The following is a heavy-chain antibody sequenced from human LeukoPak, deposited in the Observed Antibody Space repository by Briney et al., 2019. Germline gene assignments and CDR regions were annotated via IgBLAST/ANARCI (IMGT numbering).Heavy chain of an antibody. CDR1: GFTVSRSF. V-gene: IGHV3-66*01. CDR3: EREVGGYTDKKGYFDH. CDR2: IDSVGRT. J-gene: IGHJ4*02. D-gene: IGHD5-12*01. Sequence: GSLRLSCAASGFTVSRSFMSWVRQAPGKGLEWFSLIDSVGRTFYADSVKDRFAISRDNSNNTVSRQINSLRAEDTAVYYCEREVGGYTDKKGYFDHWGQGTLVTVSS.